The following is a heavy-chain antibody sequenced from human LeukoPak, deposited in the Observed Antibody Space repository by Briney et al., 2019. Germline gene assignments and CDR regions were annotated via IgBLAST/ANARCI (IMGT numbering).Heavy chain of an antibody. CDR3: ARASTMVRGAGRFDP. CDR1: GGSFSGCY. V-gene: IGHV4-34*01. J-gene: IGHJ5*02. CDR2: INHSGST. D-gene: IGHD3-10*01. Sequence: SETLSLTCAVYGGSFSGCYWSWIRQPPGKGLEWIGEINHSGSTNYSPSLKSRVTISVDTSKNQFSLKLSSVTAADTAVYYCARASTMVRGAGRFDPWGQGTLVTVSS.